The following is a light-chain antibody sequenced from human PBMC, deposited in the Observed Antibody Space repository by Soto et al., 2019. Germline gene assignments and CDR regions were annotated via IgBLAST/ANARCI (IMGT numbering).Light chain of an antibody. Sequence: DIQMTQSPSTLSASVGDRVTITCRASQSISRWWAWYQQKPGKAPTLLISDASSLESGVPSRFSGSGSGTEFTLTISSLQPDDFATYYCQQYNSYSYTFGQGTNLEIK. CDR1: QSISRW. J-gene: IGKJ2*01. CDR3: QQYNSYSYT. CDR2: DAS. V-gene: IGKV1-5*01.